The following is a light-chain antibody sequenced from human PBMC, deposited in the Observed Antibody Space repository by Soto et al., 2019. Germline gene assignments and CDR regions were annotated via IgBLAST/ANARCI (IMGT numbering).Light chain of an antibody. CDR1: QSVSNY. CDR3: QERGNGPRT. CDR2: DVS. Sequence: EVVLTQSPATLSLSPGDMATLSCRASQSVSNYLAWYQQKPGQAPRLLIYDVSNRGTGVPARCSGSGSGTGVALTIGSGEPEESAVEYCQERGNGPRTFGEGTRGEI. V-gene: IGKV3-11*01. J-gene: IGKJ2*01.